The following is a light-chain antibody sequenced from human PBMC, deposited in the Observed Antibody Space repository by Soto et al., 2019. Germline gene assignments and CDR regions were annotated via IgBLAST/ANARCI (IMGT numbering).Light chain of an antibody. Sequence: EIVLTQSPGTLSLSPGERATLSCRASQSVSSSYLAWYQQKPGQAPRLLIYGASSRATGIPDGFSGSGSGTDFTLTIIRLEPEDFALYYCQQYVSSPLTFGQGTKVEIK. CDR1: QSVSSSY. V-gene: IGKV3-20*01. CDR3: QQYVSSPLT. J-gene: IGKJ1*01. CDR2: GAS.